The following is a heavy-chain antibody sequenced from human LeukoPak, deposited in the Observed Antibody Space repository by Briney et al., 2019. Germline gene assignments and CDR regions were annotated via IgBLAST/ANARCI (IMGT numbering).Heavy chain of an antibody. CDR1: GGSVSNYY. J-gene: IGHJ4*02. D-gene: IGHD4-17*01. Sequence: SETLSLTCTVSGGSVSNYYWSWIRQPPGKGLEWIGYIYYSGSTNYNPSLKSRVTISVDTSKNQFSLKLSSVTAADTAVYYCARLTTVTTVFDYWGQGTLVTVSS. CDR3: ARLTTVTTVFDY. CDR2: IYYSGST. V-gene: IGHV4-59*08.